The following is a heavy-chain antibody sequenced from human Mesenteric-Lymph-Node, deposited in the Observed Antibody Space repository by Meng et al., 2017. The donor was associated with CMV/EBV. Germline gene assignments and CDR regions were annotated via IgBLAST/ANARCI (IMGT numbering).Heavy chain of an antibody. J-gene: IGHJ4*02. CDR2: INHSGST. V-gene: IGHV4-34*01. D-gene: IGHD6-19*01. CDR1: GGSFSGYY. CDR3: ARRGVIAVTY. Sequence: LSLACAVYGGSFSGYYWSWIRQPQGKGLEWIGEINHSGSTNYNPSLKSRVTISVDTSKNQFSLKLSSVTAADTAVYYCARRGVIAVTYWGQGTLVTVSS.